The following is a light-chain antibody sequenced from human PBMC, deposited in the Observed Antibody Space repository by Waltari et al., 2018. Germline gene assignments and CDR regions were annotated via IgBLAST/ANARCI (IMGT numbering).Light chain of an antibody. J-gene: IGLJ3*02. V-gene: IGLV2-14*03. CDR2: DVN. CDR3: SSYTSISTWV. Sequence: QSALTQPASVSGSPGQSITISCTATSSDIISDNHVSWYQPHPGKAPKVMSYDVNNRPSGVSDRFSGSRSGNTASLTVSGLQAEDEADYYCSSYTSISTWVFGGGTKLTVV. CDR1: SSDIISDNH.